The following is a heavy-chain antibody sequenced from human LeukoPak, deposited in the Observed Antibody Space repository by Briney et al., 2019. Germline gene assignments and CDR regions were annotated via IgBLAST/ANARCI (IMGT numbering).Heavy chain of an antibody. J-gene: IGHJ4*02. Sequence: SETLSLTCTVSGGSISSSSSYWGWIRQPPGKRLEWIASIYYTGSTYYNPSLQSRVIISVDTSKNQFSLKLSSVTAADTAVYYRARQPSVLYPDYWGQGTLVTVSS. D-gene: IGHD1-14*01. CDR3: ARQPSVLYPDY. CDR1: GGSISSSSSY. CDR2: IYYTGST. V-gene: IGHV4-39*07.